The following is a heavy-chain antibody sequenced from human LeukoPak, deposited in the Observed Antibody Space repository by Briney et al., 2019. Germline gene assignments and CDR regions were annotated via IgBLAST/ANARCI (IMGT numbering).Heavy chain of an antibody. D-gene: IGHD3-10*01. J-gene: IGHJ6*04. CDR3: ARHAPYGSGSYYRFLGYYYYGMDV. Sequence: GGSLRLSCAASGFTFSSYWMSWVRQAPGKGLEWVANIKQDGSEKYYVDSVKGRFTISRDNAKNSLYLQMNSLRAEDTVVYYCARHAPYGSGSYYRFLGYYYYGMDVWGKGTTVTVSS. V-gene: IGHV3-7*03. CDR1: GFTFSSYW. CDR2: IKQDGSEK.